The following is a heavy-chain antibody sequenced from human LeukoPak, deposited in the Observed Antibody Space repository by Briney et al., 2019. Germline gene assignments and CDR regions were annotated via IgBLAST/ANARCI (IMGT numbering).Heavy chain of an antibody. D-gene: IGHD6-13*01. Sequence: GGSLRFSCAASGFTFSSYWMHWVRQAPGKGLVWVSRINNDGSSTSYADSVKGRFTISRDNAKNTLYLQMNSLRAEDTAVYYCARPTKEGSSWYWWFDPWGQGTLVTVSS. J-gene: IGHJ5*02. V-gene: IGHV3-74*01. CDR3: ARPTKEGSSWYWWFDP. CDR1: GFTFSSYW. CDR2: INNDGSST.